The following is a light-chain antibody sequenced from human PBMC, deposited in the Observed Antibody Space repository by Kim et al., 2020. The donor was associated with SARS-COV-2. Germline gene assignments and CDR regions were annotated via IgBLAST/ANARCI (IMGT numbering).Light chain of an antibody. CDR2: GKN. Sequence: QAVRITCQRDRLNFSYASWYQQKAGQAPTLVIFGKNDRPSGIPDRFSGSTSGNTASLTITGAQAEDEADYYCSSRYSGGEHASYVFGTGTKVTVL. CDR1: RLNFSY. V-gene: IGLV3-19*01. J-gene: IGLJ1*01. CDR3: SSRYSGGEHASYV.